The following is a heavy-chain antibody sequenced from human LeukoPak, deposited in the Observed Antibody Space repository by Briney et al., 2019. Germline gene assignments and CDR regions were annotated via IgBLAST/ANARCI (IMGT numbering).Heavy chain of an antibody. Sequence: PSQTLSLTCTVSGGSISSGGYYWSWIRQPPGKGLEWIGYIYHSGSTYYNPSLKSRVTISVDRSKNQFSLKLSSVTAADTALYYCARTVIVVVPHFDYWGXGTLVTVSS. CDR2: IYHSGST. V-gene: IGHV4-30-2*01. CDR3: ARTVIVVVPHFDY. CDR1: GGSISSGGYY. D-gene: IGHD3-22*01. J-gene: IGHJ4*01.